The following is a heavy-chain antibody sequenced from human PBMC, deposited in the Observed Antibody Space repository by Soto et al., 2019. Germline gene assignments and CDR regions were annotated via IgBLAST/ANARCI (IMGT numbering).Heavy chain of an antibody. J-gene: IGHJ4*02. CDR3: ARDRDMATFGDYFDY. V-gene: IGHV3-21*06. D-gene: IGHD3-16*01. Sequence: HGGSLRLARVASGFTSTNYTMNGIRQAPGGGLEWVSSIGRHIGDIEYPEALKGRFTISRDNTKNSLYLDMTSLRVEDTAVYFCARDRDMATFGDYFDYWGQGVLVTVSS. CDR2: IGRHIGDI. CDR1: GFTSTNYT.